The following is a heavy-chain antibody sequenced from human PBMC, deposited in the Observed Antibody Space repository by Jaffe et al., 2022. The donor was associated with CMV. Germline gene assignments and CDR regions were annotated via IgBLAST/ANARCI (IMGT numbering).Heavy chain of an antibody. D-gene: IGHD4-17*01. CDR1: GYTLTKNT. Sequence: QVQLLQSGAEVKKPGASVKVSCKASGYTLTKNTMHWVRQAPGQRLEWMGWINAGNGNTEYSQKFQGRVTITSDTSASTAYMELSRLRYEDTAVYYCARDLWVTTSPGDSFDIWGQGTMVTVSS. CDR3: ARDLWVTTSPGDSFDI. V-gene: IGHV1-3*01. CDR2: INAGNGNT. J-gene: IGHJ3*02.